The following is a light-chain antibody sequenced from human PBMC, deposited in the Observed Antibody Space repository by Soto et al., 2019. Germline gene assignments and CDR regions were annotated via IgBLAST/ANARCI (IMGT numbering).Light chain of an antibody. CDR2: EVI. V-gene: IGLV2-8*01. J-gene: IGLJ2*01. Sequence: QSALTQPPSASGSPGQSVTISCTGTSSDVGGYDYVSWYQQHPGKAPKLIIYEVIKRPSGVPDRFSGSKSGNTASLTVSGLQAEDEADYYCNSYAGSNNYVIFGGGTKLTVL. CDR3: NSYAGSNNYVI. CDR1: SSDVGGYDY.